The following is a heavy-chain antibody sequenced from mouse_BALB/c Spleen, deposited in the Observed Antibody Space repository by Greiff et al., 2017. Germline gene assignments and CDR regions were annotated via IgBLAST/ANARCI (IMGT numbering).Heavy chain of an antibody. CDR3: AKQGGYYGSSYAMDY. CDR2: IWGGGST. J-gene: IGHJ4*01. V-gene: IGHV2-6-5*01. Sequence: VQLQESGPGLVAPSQSLSITCTVSGFSLTDYGVSWIRQPPGKGLEWLGVIWGGGSTYYNSALKSRLSISKDNSKSQVFLKMNSLQTDDTAMYYCAKQGGYYGSSYAMDYWGQGTSVTVSS. D-gene: IGHD1-1*01. CDR1: GFSLTDYG.